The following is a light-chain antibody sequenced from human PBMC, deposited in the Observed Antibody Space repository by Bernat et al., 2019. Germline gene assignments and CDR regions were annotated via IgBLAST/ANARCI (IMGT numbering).Light chain of an antibody. Sequence: QSALTQPASVSGSPGQSITISCTGTSSDVGSYNLVSWYQQHPGRAPKLMIYEVSKRPSGVSNRFSGSKSGNTASLTISGLQAEDEADYYCCSYAGSSTFAVCAGGTKLTVL. CDR1: SSDVGSYNL. J-gene: IGLJ2*01. CDR3: CSYAGSSTFAV. CDR2: EVS. V-gene: IGLV2-23*02.